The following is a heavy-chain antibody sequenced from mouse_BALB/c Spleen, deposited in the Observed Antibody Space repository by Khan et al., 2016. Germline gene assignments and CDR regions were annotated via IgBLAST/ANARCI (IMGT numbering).Heavy chain of an antibody. Sequence: QIQLVQSGPELKKPGKTVKISCKASGYTFTNYGMNWVKQAPGKGLKWMGWINTYSGESTYADDFKGRFAFSLDTSANTAYLQINSLTNEDTATYFCARYRYYYGSSRYFDVWGAGTTVTVSS. CDR2: INTYSGES. V-gene: IGHV9-3-1*01. J-gene: IGHJ1*01. CDR1: GYTFTNYG. CDR3: ARYRYYYGSSRYFDV. D-gene: IGHD1-1*01.